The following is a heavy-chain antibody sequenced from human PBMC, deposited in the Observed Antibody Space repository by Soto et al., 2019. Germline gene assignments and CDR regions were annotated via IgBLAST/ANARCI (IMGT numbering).Heavy chain of an antibody. D-gene: IGHD3-9*01. Sequence: PSESLSLTCTVSGGSISSSSYYWGWIRQPPGKGLEWIGSIYYSGSTYYNPSLKSRVTISVDTSKNQFSLKLSSVTAADTAVYYCARHYYDILTGYTYYFDYWGQGTLVPVSS. J-gene: IGHJ4*02. CDR1: GGSISSSSYY. CDR3: ARHYYDILTGYTYYFDY. V-gene: IGHV4-39*01. CDR2: IYYSGST.